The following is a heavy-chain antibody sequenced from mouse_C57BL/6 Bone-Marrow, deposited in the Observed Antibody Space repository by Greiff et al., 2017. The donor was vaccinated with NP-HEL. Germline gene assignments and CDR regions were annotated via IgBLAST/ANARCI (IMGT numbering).Heavy chain of an antibody. V-gene: IGHV5-16*01. D-gene: IGHD2-3*01. J-gene: IGHJ2*01. CDR2: INYDGSST. Sequence: EVKLMESEGGLVQPGSSMKLSCTASGFTFSDYYMAWVRQVPEKGLEWVANINYDGSSTYYLDSLKSRFIISRDNAKNILYLQMSSLKSEDTATYYCARDYDGYDYWGQGTTLTVSS. CDR3: ARDYDGYDY. CDR1: GFTFSDYY.